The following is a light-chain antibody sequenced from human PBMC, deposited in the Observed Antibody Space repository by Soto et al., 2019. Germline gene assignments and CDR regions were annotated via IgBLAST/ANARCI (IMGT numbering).Light chain of an antibody. V-gene: IGKV1-5*03. CDR2: KAS. Sequence: DIQMTQSPSTLSASVGDRVTITCRASQSISTYLAWYQQKPEKAPKLLIYKASSLESGVPSRFSGSGSGTEFTLTISSLQPDDFATYYCQQYNTDPWTFGQGTKVDIK. CDR3: QQYNTDPWT. CDR1: QSISTY. J-gene: IGKJ1*01.